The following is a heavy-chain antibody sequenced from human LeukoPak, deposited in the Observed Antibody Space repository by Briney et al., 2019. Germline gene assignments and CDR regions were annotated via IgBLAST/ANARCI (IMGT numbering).Heavy chain of an antibody. Sequence: SETLSLTCTVSSGSFSSGGYYWSWIRQHPGKGLEWIGYIHYSGSTYYSPSLKSRVTISVDTSKKQFSLKMNSVTAADTAVYYCARSLTNSFDYWGQGTLVTVSS. CDR1: SGSFSSGGYY. V-gene: IGHV4-31*03. J-gene: IGHJ4*02. CDR3: ARSLTNSFDY. CDR2: IHYSGST. D-gene: IGHD4-11*01.